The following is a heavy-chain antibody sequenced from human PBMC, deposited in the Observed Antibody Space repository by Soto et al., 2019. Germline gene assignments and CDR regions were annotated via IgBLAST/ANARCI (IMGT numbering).Heavy chain of an antibody. CDR2: IYWNDDK. CDR1: GFSLSTSGVG. CDR3: AHVNTMFGVVTMGNWFDP. J-gene: IGHJ5*02. D-gene: IGHD3-3*01. V-gene: IGHV2-5*01. Sequence: QITLKESGPTLVKPTQTLTLTCPFSGFSLSTSGVGVGWIRQPPGKALEWLALIYWNDDKRYSPSLKSRLTITKDTSKNQVVLTMTNMDPVDTATYYCAHVNTMFGVVTMGNWFDPWGQGTLVTVS.